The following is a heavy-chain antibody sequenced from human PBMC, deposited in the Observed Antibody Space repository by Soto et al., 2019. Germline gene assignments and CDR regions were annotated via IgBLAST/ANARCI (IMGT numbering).Heavy chain of an antibody. CDR2: IYLNDDK. CDR3: AHRLSAAPPAY. J-gene: IGHJ4*02. V-gene: IGHV2-5*01. CDR1: GFSLSTSGVG. D-gene: IGHD6-13*01. Sequence: SGPTLVNPTQTLTLTCTFSGFSLSTSGVGVGWIRQPPGKALEWLALIYLNDDKRYSPSLKRGLTITKDTAKNQVVLTMTNMDPVDTATYYCAHRLSAAPPAYWGQGTLVTVSS.